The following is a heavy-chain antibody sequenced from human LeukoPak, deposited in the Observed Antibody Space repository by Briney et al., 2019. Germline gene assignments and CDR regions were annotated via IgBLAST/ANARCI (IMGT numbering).Heavy chain of an antibody. CDR2: ISSSGSYI. CDR3: AKDWSPVVVPAAAFDY. CDR1: GFTFSDYY. Sequence: GGSLRLSCAASGFTFSDYYMSWIRQAPGKGLEWVSYISSSGSYIYYADSVKGRFTISRDNAKNSLYLQMNSLRAEDTAVYYCAKDWSPVVVPAAAFDYWGQGTLVTVSS. J-gene: IGHJ4*02. D-gene: IGHD2-2*01. V-gene: IGHV3-11*04.